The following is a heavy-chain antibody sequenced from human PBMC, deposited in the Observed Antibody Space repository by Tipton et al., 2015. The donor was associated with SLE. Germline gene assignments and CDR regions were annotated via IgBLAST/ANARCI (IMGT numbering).Heavy chain of an antibody. J-gene: IGHJ6*03. CDR2: INPNSGGT. CDR1: GYTFTGYY. V-gene: IGHV1-2*02. Sequence: QLVQSGPEVKKPGASVKVSCKASGYTFTGYYIHWVRQAPGQGLEWMGWINPNSGGTKFAQKFEDRVTMTRDTSISTVYMEVTRLRSDDTAVYYCARGYQLPLGPYYYYYMDVWGKGTTVTVSS. D-gene: IGHD2-2*01. CDR3: ARGYQLPLGPYYYYYMDV.